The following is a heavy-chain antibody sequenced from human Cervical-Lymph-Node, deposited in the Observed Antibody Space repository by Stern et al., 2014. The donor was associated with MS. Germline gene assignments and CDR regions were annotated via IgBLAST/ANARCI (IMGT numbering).Heavy chain of an antibody. D-gene: IGHD2-2*01. CDR3: ARIYCGSTTCQSNWFDP. V-gene: IGHV7-4-1*02. CDR2: INTNTVKP. J-gene: IGHJ5*02. CDR1: GYSFINYA. Sequence: QVQMVQSGSELKKHGASVKVSCKASGYSFINYAITWVRQAPGQGLEWMGWINTNTVKPSYAHGLTGRNVFALAPSGITSYLQISNLKPEDTALYYWARIYCGSTTCQSNWFDPWGQLTPFTFSS.